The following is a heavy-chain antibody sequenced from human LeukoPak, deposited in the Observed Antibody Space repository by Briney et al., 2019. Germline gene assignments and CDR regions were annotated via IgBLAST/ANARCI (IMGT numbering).Heavy chain of an antibody. CDR1: GYTFTSYY. CDR3: ASRVYVDTAMVTDHYYYYYGMDV. Sequence: ASVKVSCKASGYTFTSYYMHWVRQGPGQGLEWMGIINPSSGSPSYAQKFQGRVTMTRDTSTSTVYMELSSLRSEDTAVYYCASRVYVDTAMVTDHYYYYYGMDVWGQGTTVTVSS. J-gene: IGHJ6*02. CDR2: INPSSGSP. V-gene: IGHV1-46*01. D-gene: IGHD5-18*01.